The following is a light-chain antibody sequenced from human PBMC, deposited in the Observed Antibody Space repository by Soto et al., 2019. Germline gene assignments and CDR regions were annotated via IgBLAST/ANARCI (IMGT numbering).Light chain of an antibody. Sequence: QSVLTQPPSVSGAPGQRVTISCTGSSSNIGAGYDVHWYHQLPGTAPKLLIYGNSNRPSGVPDRFSGSKSGTSASLAITGLQAEDEADYYCQSYDSSLMRVFGGGIKLTVL. CDR3: QSYDSSLMRV. CDR1: SSNIGAGYD. CDR2: GNS. V-gene: IGLV1-40*01. J-gene: IGLJ2*01.